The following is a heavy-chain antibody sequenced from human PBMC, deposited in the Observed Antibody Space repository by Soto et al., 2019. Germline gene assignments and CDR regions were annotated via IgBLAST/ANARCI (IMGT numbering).Heavy chain of an antibody. CDR2: IDPSDSYT. D-gene: IGHD6-19*01. Sequence: PGESLKISFKVSGYSFTTYWINWVRQMPVKGLEWMGRIDPSDSYTNYSPYFQGHVTISADKSISTAYLQWNSLKASDTAMYYCERSGQWLGDDSFGQGTLVTVCS. CDR3: ERSGQWLGDDS. J-gene: IGHJ5*01. CDR1: GYSFTTYW. V-gene: IGHV5-10-1*01.